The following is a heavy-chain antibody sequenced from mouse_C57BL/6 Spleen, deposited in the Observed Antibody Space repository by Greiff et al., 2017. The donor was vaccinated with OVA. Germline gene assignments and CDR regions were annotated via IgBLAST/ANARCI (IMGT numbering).Heavy chain of an antibody. V-gene: IGHV1-76*01. CDR3: ARWSYSYYAMDY. Sequence: VQVVESGAELVRPGASVKLSCKASGYTFTDYYINWVKQRPGQGLEWIARIYPGSGNTYYNEKFKGKATLTAEKSSSTAYMQLSSLTSEDSAVYFCARWSYSYYAMDYWGQGTSVTVSS. J-gene: IGHJ4*01. CDR2: IYPGSGNT. D-gene: IGHD2-12*01. CDR1: GYTFTDYY.